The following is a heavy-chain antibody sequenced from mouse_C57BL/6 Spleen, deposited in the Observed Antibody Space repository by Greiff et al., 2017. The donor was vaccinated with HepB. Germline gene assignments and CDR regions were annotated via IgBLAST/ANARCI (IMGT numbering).Heavy chain of an antibody. J-gene: IGHJ3*01. CDR2: IDPSDSYT. CDR3: ARILDGYSFAY. D-gene: IGHD2-3*01. Sequence: VKLQQPGAELVKPGASVKLSCKASGYTFTSYWMQWVKQRPGQGLEWIGEIDPSDSYTNYNQKFKGKATLTVDTSSSTAYMQLSSLTSEDSAVYYCARILDGYSFAYWGQGTLVTVSA. V-gene: IGHV1-50*01. CDR1: GYTFTSYW.